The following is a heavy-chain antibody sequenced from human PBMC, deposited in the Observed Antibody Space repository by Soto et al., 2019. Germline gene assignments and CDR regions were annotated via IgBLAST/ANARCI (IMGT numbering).Heavy chain of an antibody. Sequence: DVQVVESGGGLIQPGGSLRLSCAASGFTVSGKKYITWVRQAPGQGLEWVSALYIADGTFYADSVRGRFTVPIDSSKNTVYLQMNNLSPEDTAVYFCATWLLREHAFDIWGLGTMVTVSS. CDR3: ATWLLREHAFDI. D-gene: IGHD2-15*01. CDR1: GFTVSGKKY. J-gene: IGHJ3*02. V-gene: IGHV3-53*01. CDR2: LYIADGT.